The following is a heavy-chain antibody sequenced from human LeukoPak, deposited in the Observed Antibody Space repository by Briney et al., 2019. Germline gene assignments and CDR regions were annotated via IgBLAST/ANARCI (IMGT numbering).Heavy chain of an antibody. CDR2: LGSSNGNK. CDR1: GGSISSSN. D-gene: IGHD2-8*01. CDR3: ARDSSWSFDQ. Sequence: ETLSLTCAVSGGSISSSNWWSWVRQAPGKGPEWVSYLGSSNGNKFYADSVKGRFTISRDDAKNSLYLQMNSLRDEDTAVYYCARDSSWSFDQWGQGTLVTVSS. V-gene: IGHV3-48*02. J-gene: IGHJ4*02.